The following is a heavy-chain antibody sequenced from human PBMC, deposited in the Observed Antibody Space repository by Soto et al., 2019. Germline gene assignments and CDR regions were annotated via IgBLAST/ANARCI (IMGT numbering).Heavy chain of an antibody. D-gene: IGHD3-3*01. CDR2: VFVSGMS. J-gene: IGHJ1*01. Sequence: XETLCLTCAVSGVSVTDFFWAWMRQPAGERLEWLGRVFVSGMSNYNPPVESRVSMSVDTSRNQVSLTLSSVTAADTATYYCARQAKYSDFYDWGQGIPVTVSS. CDR3: ARQAKYSDFYD. V-gene: IGHV4-4*07. CDR1: GVSVTDFF.